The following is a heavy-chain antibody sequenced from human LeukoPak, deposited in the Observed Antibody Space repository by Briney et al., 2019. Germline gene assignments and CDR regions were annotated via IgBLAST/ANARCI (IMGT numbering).Heavy chain of an antibody. CDR2: IKQDGSEK. D-gene: IGHD4/OR15-4a*01. V-gene: IGHV3-7*01. CDR1: GFDFNTYE. Sequence: PGGSLRISCVASGFDFNTYEMKWVRQAPGKGLEWVANIKQDGSEKYYLDSVKGRFTISRDDPNNSLYLQLDSLRVEDTAVYFCARGRLRDYWGQGTLVTVSS. CDR3: ARGRLRDY. J-gene: IGHJ4*02.